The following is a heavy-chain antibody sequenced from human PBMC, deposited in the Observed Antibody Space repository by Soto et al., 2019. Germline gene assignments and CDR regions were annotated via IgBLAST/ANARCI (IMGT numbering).Heavy chain of an antibody. CDR3: ASIAAAGSFDY. D-gene: IGHD6-13*01. J-gene: IGHJ4*02. Sequence: QVQLVESGGGVVQPGRFLRLSCAASGFTFSSYAMHWVRQAPGKGLEWVAVISYDGSNKYYADSVKGRFTISRDTSKNTLYLQMNSLRAEDTAVYYCASIAAAGSFDYWGQGTLVTVSS. CDR1: GFTFSSYA. CDR2: ISYDGSNK. V-gene: IGHV3-30-3*01.